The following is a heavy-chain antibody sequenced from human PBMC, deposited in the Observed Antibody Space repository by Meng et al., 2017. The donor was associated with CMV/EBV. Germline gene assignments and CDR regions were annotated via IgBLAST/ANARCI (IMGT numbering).Heavy chain of an antibody. D-gene: IGHD3-10*01. V-gene: IGHV3-30*04. Sequence: GGSLRLSCAASGFTFSSYAMHWVRQAPGKGLEWVAVISYDGSNKYYADSVKGRFTISRDNSKNTLYLQMNSLRAEDTAVYYCARGYGSGSYRYLWGQGTLVTVSS. CDR3: ARGYGSGSYRYL. CDR1: GFTFSSYA. CDR2: ISYDGSNK. J-gene: IGHJ4*02.